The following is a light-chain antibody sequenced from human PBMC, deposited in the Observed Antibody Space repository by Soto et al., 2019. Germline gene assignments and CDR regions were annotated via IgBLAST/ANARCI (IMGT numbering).Light chain of an antibody. J-gene: IGLJ3*02. Sequence: QSALTQPASVSGSPGQSITISCSGTNTDIGGYDYVSWYQQHPGKAPKLIVYEVNDRPSGISSRFSASKSANTASLTISGLQPDDEAHYYCCSYAPNNTWVFGGGTKLTVL. CDR3: CSYAPNNTWV. CDR1: NTDIGGYDY. CDR2: EVN. V-gene: IGLV2-14*01.